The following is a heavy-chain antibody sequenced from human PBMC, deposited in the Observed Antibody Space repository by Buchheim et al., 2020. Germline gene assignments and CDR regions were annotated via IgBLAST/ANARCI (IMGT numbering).Heavy chain of an antibody. D-gene: IGHD6-6*01. CDR1: GGSISSGDYY. J-gene: IGHJ5*02. V-gene: IGHV4-30-4*01. CDR3: AREYSSLKGLGWFDP. CDR2: IYYSGST. Sequence: QVQLQESGPGLVKPSQTLSLTCTVSGGSISSGDYYWSWIRPPPGKGLEWIGYIYYSGSTYYNPSRKIRVTISVYTSQNQFSLKLSSVTAADTAVYYCAREYSSLKGLGWFDPWGQGTL.